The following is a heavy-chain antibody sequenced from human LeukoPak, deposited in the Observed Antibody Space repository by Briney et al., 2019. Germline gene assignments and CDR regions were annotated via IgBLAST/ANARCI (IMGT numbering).Heavy chain of an antibody. CDR1: GFTFSSYS. V-gene: IGHV3-21*01. Sequence: GGSLRLSCAASGFTFSSYSMNWVRQAPGKGLEWVSSISSSSSYIYYADSVKGRFTISRDNAKNSLYLQMNSLRAEDTAVYYCAREHTMVGFPIDYWGQGTLVTVSS. J-gene: IGHJ4*02. D-gene: IGHD4/OR15-4a*01. CDR3: AREHTMVGFPIDY. CDR2: ISSSSSYI.